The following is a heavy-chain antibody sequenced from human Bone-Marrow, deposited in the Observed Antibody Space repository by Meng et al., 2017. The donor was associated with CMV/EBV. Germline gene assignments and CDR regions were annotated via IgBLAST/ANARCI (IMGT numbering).Heavy chain of an antibody. CDR3: ARGMVGVPAAIYPTLDY. CDR1: GFTFSSYS. Sequence: GESLKISCAASGFTFSSYSMNWVRQAPGKGLEWVSSISSSSSYIYYADSVKGRFTISRDNAKNSLYLQMNSLRAEDTAVYYCARGMVGVPAAIYPTLDYWGQGKLVNVAS. D-gene: IGHD2-2*01. J-gene: IGHJ4*02. V-gene: IGHV3-21*01. CDR2: ISSSSSYI.